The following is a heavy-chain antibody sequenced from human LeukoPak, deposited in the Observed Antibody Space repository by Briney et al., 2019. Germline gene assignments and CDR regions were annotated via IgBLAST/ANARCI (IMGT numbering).Heavy chain of an antibody. CDR2: ISWNSGSI. CDR1: GFTFDDYA. D-gene: IGHD3-10*01. Sequence: SLRLSCAASGFTFDDYAMHWVRQAPGKGLEWVSGISWNSGSIGYADSVKGRFTISRDNAKNSLYLQMNSLKTEDTAVYYCTTVLTYYYGSGSYYKIPFDYWGQGTLVTVSS. CDR3: TTVLTYYYGSGSYYKIPFDY. J-gene: IGHJ4*02. V-gene: IGHV3-9*01.